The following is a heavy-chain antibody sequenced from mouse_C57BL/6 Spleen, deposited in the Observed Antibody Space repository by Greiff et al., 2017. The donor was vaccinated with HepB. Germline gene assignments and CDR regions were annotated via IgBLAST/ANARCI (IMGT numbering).Heavy chain of an antibody. D-gene: IGHD1-1*01. Sequence: QVQLQQPGAELVKPGASVKLSCKASGYTFTSYWMHWVKQRPGQGLEWIGMIHPNSGSTNYNEKFKSKATLTADKSTSTAYMQLSSLTSEDSAVYYCARWASYGSSSYWYFDVWGTGTTVTVSS. J-gene: IGHJ1*03. CDR3: ARWASYGSSSYWYFDV. V-gene: IGHV1-64*01. CDR1: GYTFTSYW. CDR2: IHPNSGST.